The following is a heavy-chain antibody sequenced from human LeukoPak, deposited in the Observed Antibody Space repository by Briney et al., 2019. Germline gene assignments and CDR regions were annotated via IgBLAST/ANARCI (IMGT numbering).Heavy chain of an antibody. Sequence: SETLSLTYTVSGGSVSSGSYYWSWIRQPPGKGLEWIGYIYYSGSTNYNPSLKSRVTISVDTSKNQFSLKLSSVTAADTAVYYRVAYGSGSYYHNFDYWGQGTLVTVSS. V-gene: IGHV4-61*01. J-gene: IGHJ4*02. D-gene: IGHD3-10*01. CDR3: VAYGSGSYYHNFDY. CDR1: GGSVSSGSYY. CDR2: IYYSGST.